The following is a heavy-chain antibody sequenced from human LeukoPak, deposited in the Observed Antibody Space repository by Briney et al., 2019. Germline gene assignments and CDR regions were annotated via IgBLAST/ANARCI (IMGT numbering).Heavy chain of an antibody. CDR2: ISSSGSTI. V-gene: IGHV3-11*04. J-gene: IGHJ4*02. CDR3: ARDCSSTSCYYY. D-gene: IGHD2-2*01. CDR1: GFTFSDYY. Sequence: PGGSLRLSCAASGFTFSDYYMSWIRQAPGKGLEWVSYISSSGSTIYYADSVKGRFTISRDNAKNSLYLQMNSLRVEDTAVYYCARDCSSTSCYYYWGQGTLVTVSS.